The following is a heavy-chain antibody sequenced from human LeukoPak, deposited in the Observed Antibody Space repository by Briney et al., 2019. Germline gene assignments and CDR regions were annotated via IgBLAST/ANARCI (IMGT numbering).Heavy chain of an antibody. Sequence: SETLSLTCTVSDVSISSYYWSWIRQPPGKGLEWIGYIYYSGSTNYNPSLKSRVTISVDTSKNQFSLKLSSVTAADTAVYYCARGSYGYAGPDYWGQGILVTVSS. CDR1: DVSISSYY. D-gene: IGHD5-18*01. V-gene: IGHV4-59*01. J-gene: IGHJ4*02. CDR2: IYYSGST. CDR3: ARGSYGYAGPDY.